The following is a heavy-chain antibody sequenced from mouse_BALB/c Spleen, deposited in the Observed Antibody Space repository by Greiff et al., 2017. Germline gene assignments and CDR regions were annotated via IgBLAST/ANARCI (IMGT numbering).Heavy chain of an antibody. CDR2: ISSGGSYT. CDR3: ARGHYDGSSYGYFDV. D-gene: IGHD1-1*01. V-gene: IGHV5-9-3*01. CDR1: GFTFSSYA. J-gene: IGHJ1*01. Sequence: EVKLMESGGGLVKPGGSLKLSCAASGFTFSSYAMSWVRQTPEKRLEWVATISSGGSYTYYPDSVKGRFTISRDNAKNTLYLQMSSLRSEDTAMYYCARGHYDGSSYGYFDVWGAGTTVTVSS.